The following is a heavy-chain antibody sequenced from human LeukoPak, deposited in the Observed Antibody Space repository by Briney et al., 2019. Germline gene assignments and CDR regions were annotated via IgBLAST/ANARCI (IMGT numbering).Heavy chain of an antibody. CDR3: ARVPLQLSAMDV. CDR1: GGSISSYY. J-gene: IGHJ6*03. CDR2: IYYSGST. Sequence: PSETLSLTCTLSGGSISSYYWSWIRQPPGKGQEWIGYIYYSGSTNYNPSLKSRVTISVDTSKNQFSLKLSSVTAADTAVYYCARVPLQLSAMDVWGKGTTVTVSS. V-gene: IGHV4-59*01. D-gene: IGHD5-18*01.